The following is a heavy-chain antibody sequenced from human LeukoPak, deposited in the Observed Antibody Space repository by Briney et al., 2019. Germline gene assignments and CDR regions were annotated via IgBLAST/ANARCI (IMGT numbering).Heavy chain of an antibody. V-gene: IGHV3-9*01. CDR2: ITWNSGNT. CDR3: ARDSRQTGLGAFDV. CDR1: GFTFDDYA. J-gene: IGHJ3*01. Sequence: GGSLRLSCAASGFTFDDYAMHWVRQTPGKGLEWVSTITWNSGNTAYADSVKGRFTISRDNGMDSLYLQMGSLRPEDTAFYYCARDSRQTGLGAFDVWGQGTMVAVAS. D-gene: IGHD3-9*01.